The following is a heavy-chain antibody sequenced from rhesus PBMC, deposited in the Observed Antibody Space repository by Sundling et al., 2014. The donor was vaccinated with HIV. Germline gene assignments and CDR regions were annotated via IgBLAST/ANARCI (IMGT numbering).Heavy chain of an antibody. CDR2: IYWDDDK. CDR1: GFSLSSSGMG. V-gene: IGHV2-174*02. CDR3: ARSKHFRSSGWSGYSFDS. Sequence: QVTLKESGPALVKPTQTLTLTCTFSGFSLSSSGMGVAWICQPPGKTLEWLAHIYWDDDKRYSTSLKSRLTISKDTSKNQVVLTMTTMDPMDTATYYCARSKHFRSSGWSGYSFDSWGQGVLVTVSS. D-gene: IGHD6-31*01. J-gene: IGHJ4*01.